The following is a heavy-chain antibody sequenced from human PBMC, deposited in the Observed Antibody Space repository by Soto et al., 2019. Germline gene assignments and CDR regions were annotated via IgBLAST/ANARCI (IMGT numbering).Heavy chain of an antibody. Sequence: GGSLRLSCAASGFTFSSYAMHWVRQAPGKGLEWVAVISYDGSNKYYADSVKGRFTISRDNSKNTLYLQMNSLRAEDTAVYYCARDKLQVTAIYYYYYGMDVWGQGTTVTVSS. CDR2: ISYDGSNK. CDR1: GFTFSSYA. D-gene: IGHD2-21*02. V-gene: IGHV3-30-3*01. J-gene: IGHJ6*02. CDR3: ARDKLQVTAIYYYYYGMDV.